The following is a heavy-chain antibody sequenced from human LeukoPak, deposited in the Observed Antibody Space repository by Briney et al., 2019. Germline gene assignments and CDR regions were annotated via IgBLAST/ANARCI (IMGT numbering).Heavy chain of an antibody. V-gene: IGHV3-30*04. D-gene: IGHD5-12*01. CDR2: ISYDGSNQ. J-gene: IGHJ3*02. CDR3: ARPRGYSGYDYAFDI. Sequence: GGSLRLSCAASGFTFSNYAMHWVRQAPGKGLEWVAVISYDGSNQYYADSVMGRFTISRDNSKNTLYLQMNSLRPEDTAVYYCARPRGYSGYDYAFDIWGQGTMVTVSS. CDR1: GFTFSNYA.